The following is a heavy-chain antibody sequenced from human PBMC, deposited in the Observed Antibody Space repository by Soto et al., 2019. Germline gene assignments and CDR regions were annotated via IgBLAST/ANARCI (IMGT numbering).Heavy chain of an antibody. D-gene: IGHD2-2*01. Sequence: PVGSLRLSCAASGFSFDSDWMHWFRQAPGQGPMWVSRIDYDGTTTNYADSVKGRFTISRDNAKSTLYLQMNSLRPEDTAVYYCTRGPRASSGGTGAYWGKGTLVTVSS. CDR1: GFSFDSDW. J-gene: IGHJ1*01. CDR2: IDYDGTTT. CDR3: TRGPRASSGGTGAY. V-gene: IGHV3-74*01.